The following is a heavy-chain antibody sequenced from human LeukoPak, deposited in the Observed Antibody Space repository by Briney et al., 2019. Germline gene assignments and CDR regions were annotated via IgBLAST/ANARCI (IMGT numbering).Heavy chain of an antibody. D-gene: IGHD3-22*01. V-gene: IGHV3-30*04. CDR3: ARDLGITMIVVADDAFDI. CDR1: GFTFSNHA. Sequence: GGSLRLSCTASGFTFSNHAMHWVRQAPGKGLEWLTVISYHGRNEYYADSVTGRFTISRDNAKNSLYLQMNSLRAEDTAVYYCARDLGITMIVVADDAFDIWGQGTMVTVSS. CDR2: ISYHGRNE. J-gene: IGHJ3*02.